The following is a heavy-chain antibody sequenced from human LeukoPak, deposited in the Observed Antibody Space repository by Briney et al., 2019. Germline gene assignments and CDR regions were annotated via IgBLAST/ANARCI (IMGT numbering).Heavy chain of an antibody. D-gene: IGHD3-22*01. J-gene: IGHJ3*02. CDR2: IFYSGST. Sequence: SETLSLTCTVSGYSISSGYYWGWVRQPPGEALEWIGNIFYSGSTYYSPSLKSRVTISLDTSRNQFSLKLNSVTAADTAVYYCAKSNGYGLIDIWGQGTMVTVSS. CDR1: GYSISSGYY. V-gene: IGHV4-38-2*02. CDR3: AKSNGYGLIDI.